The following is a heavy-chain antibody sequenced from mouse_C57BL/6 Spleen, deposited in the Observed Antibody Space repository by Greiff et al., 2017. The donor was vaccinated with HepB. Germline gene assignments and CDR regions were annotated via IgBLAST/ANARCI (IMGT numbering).Heavy chain of an antibody. CDR1: GYAFSSYW. Sequence: VQLQQSGAELVKPGASVKISCKASGYAFSSYWMHWVKQRPGKGLERIGQIYPGDGDTNYNGKFKGKATLTADKSSSTAYMQRSSLTYADTAVYVCARLDDDVAMDTGGQGASVTDSS. V-gene: IGHV1-80*01. CDR3: ARLDDDVAMDT. CDR2: IYPGDGDT. D-gene: IGHD2-4*01. J-gene: IGHJ4*01.